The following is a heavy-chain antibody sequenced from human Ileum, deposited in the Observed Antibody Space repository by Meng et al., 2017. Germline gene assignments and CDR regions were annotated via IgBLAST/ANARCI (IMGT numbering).Heavy chain of an antibody. V-gene: IGHV3-7*01. D-gene: IGHD6-13*01. CDR1: GFTLSRYW. J-gene: IGHJ2*01. CDR2: IRQDGNER. Sequence: GESLKISCAASGFTLSRYWMSWVRQAPGKGLEWVANIRQDGNERIYVDSVKGRFTISRDNSKNSLFLQMDSLRVEDTAIYYCARPGAAAGSRFYVDLWGRGTLATVSS. CDR3: ARPGAAAGSRFYVDL.